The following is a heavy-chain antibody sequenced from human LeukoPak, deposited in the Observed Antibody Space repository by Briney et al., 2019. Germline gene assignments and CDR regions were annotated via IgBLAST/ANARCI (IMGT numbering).Heavy chain of an antibody. D-gene: IGHD4-17*01. V-gene: IGHV4-59*01. CDR1: GGSISSYY. CDR3: ARDPYGDQYFDY. Sequence: SETLSLTCTVSGGSISSYYWSWIRQPPGKGLEWIGYIYYSGSTNYYPSLKSRVTISVDTSKNQFSLKLSSVTAADTAVYYCARDPYGDQYFDYWGQGTLVTVSS. CDR2: IYYSGST. J-gene: IGHJ4*02.